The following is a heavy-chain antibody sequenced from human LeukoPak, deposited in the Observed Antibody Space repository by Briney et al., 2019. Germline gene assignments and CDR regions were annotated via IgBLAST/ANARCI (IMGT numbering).Heavy chain of an antibody. Sequence: GGSLRLSCAASGFTFSSYSMNWVRQAPGKGLEWVSYISAISSSSTYYADSVKGRFTISRDNAKNSLYLQMNSLRAEDTAVYYCARGIIAAAGVTDYWGQGTLVTVSS. J-gene: IGHJ4*02. CDR2: ISAISSSST. V-gene: IGHV3-48*04. CDR1: GFTFSSYS. D-gene: IGHD6-13*01. CDR3: ARGIIAAAGVTDY.